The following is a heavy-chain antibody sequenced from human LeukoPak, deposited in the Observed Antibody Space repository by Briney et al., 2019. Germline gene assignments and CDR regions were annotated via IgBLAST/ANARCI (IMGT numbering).Heavy chain of an antibody. CDR1: GGSISSYY. J-gene: IGHJ3*02. CDR2: IYTSGST. CDR3: ARQDLVVPAAIAFDI. V-gene: IGHV4-4*07. Sequence: PSETLSLTCTVSGGSISSYYRSWIRQPAGKGLEWIGRIYTSGSTNYNPSLKSRVTISVDTSKNQFSLKLSSVTAADTAVYYCARQDLVVPAAIAFDIWGQGTMVTVSS. D-gene: IGHD2-2*02.